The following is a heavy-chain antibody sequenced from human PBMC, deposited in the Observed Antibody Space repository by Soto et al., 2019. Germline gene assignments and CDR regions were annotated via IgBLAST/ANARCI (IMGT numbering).Heavy chain of an antibody. CDR2: ISGYNGNI. CDR1: GYTFNSYA. Sequence: ASVKVSCKTSGYTFNSYALSWVRQAPGQGLEWMAWISGYNGNINYAQKFQGRVTMTTDTSTSTVYMELRSLRSDDTAVYYCAREAYNDILTGYLSPDYWGQGTLVTVSS. D-gene: IGHD3-9*01. CDR3: AREAYNDILTGYLSPDY. J-gene: IGHJ4*02. V-gene: IGHV1-18*01.